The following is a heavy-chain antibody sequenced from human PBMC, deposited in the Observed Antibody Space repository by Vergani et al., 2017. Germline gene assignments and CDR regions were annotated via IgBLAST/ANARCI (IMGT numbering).Heavy chain of an antibody. J-gene: IGHJ3*02. CDR2: ISSSSSYI. Sequence: EVQLVESGGRLVKPGGSLRLSCAASGFTFSSYSMNWVRQAPGKGLEWVSSISSSSSYIYYADSVKGRFTISRDNAKNSLYLQMNSLRAEDTAVYYCARDRPGRLERRGAFDIWGQGTMVTVSS. CDR1: GFTFSSYS. CDR3: ARDRPGRLERRGAFDI. V-gene: IGHV3-21*01. D-gene: IGHD1-1*01.